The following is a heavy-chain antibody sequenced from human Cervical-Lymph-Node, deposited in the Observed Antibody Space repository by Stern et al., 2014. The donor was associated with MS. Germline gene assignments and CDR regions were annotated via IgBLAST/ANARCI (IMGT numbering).Heavy chain of an antibody. CDR3: ARQASRNFDY. V-gene: IGHV1-2*02. CDR2: INPNNGGT. J-gene: IGHJ4*02. Sequence: VQLVESGAEVKKPGASVKVSCQASGYTFIGYYIHWVRQDPGQGLEWMGWINPNNGGTTYAQKFQGRVTMTRDTSISTAYMELTSLTSDDTVVYYCARQASRNFDYWGQGTLVTVSS. CDR1: GYTFIGYY.